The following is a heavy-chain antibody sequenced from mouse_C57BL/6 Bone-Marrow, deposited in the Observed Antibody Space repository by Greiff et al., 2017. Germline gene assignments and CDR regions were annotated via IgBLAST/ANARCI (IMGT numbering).Heavy chain of an antibody. CDR2: IDPSDSYT. V-gene: IGHV1-69*01. CDR1: GYTFTSYW. Sequence: QVQLQQPGAELVMPGASVKLSCKASGYTFTSYWMHWVKQRPGQGLEWIGEIDPSDSYTNSTQKFKGKSTLTVDKSSSTAYMQLNSLTSEDSAVYYCARDGNGYNDAMDYWGQGTSVTVSS. J-gene: IGHJ4*01. CDR3: ARDGNGYNDAMDY. D-gene: IGHD1-2*01.